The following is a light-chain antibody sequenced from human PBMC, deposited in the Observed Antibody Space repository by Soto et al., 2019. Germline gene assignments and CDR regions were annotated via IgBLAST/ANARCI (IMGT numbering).Light chain of an antibody. CDR3: QQYGSSPPYT. CDR2: GAS. V-gene: IGKV3-20*01. CDR1: QSVSSSY. J-gene: IGKJ2*01. Sequence: EIVLTQSPGTLSLSPGERATLSCRASQSVSSSYLAWYQQKPGQAPRLLIYGASSRATGIPDRFSGSGSGTDFTLIISRLEPEDFAVYYCQQYGSSPPYTFGQVTKLEIK.